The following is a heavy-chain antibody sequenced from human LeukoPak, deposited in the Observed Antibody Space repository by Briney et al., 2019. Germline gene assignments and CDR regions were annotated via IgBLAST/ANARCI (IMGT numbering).Heavy chain of an antibody. D-gene: IGHD3-10*01. V-gene: IGHV4-61*02. CDR1: GGSISSGSYY. J-gene: IGHJ4*02. Sequence: SETLSLTCTVSGGSISSGSYYWSWIRQPAGKGLEWIGRIYTSGSTNYNPSLKSRVTISVDTSKNQFSLKLSSVTAADTAVYYCARDSMVRGVIRGGFDYWGQGTLVTVSS. CDR3: ARDSMVRGVIRGGFDY. CDR2: IYTSGST.